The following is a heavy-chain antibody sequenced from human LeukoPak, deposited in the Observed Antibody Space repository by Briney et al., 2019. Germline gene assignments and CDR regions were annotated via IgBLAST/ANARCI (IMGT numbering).Heavy chain of an antibody. Sequence: SETLSLTCAVYGGSFSGYYWSWIRQPPGKGLEWIGEINHSGSTNYNPSLKSRVTISVDTSKNQFSLKLSSVTAADTAVYYCARDPYYDFWSGPQNTYYYYGMDVWGQGNTVTVSS. D-gene: IGHD3-3*01. CDR3: ARDPYYDFWSGPQNTYYYYGMDV. CDR2: INHSGST. CDR1: GGSFSGYY. J-gene: IGHJ6*02. V-gene: IGHV4-34*01.